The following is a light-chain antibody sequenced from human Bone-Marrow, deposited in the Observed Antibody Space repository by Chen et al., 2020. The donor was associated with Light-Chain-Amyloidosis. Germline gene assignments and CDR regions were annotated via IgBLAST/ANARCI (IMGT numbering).Light chain of an antibody. CDR1: DLPTKY. CDR3: QSADSSGTYEVI. CDR2: RDT. V-gene: IGLV3-25*03. Sequence: SYELTQPPSVSVSPGQTARFTCSGDDLPTKYAYWYQQKPGQAPVLVIHRDTERPSGSSERFSVSSSGTTATLTISGVQAEDEADSHCQSADSSGTYEVIFGGGTKLTVL. J-gene: IGLJ2*01.